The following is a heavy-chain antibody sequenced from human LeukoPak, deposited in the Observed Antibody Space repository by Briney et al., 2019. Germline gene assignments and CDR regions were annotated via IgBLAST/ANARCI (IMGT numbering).Heavy chain of an antibody. CDR3: ARASRPLIAVAGEFDY. D-gene: IGHD6-19*01. CDR2: IIPIFGTA. Sequence: GASVKVSCTASGGTFSSYAISWVRQAPGQGLEWMGGIIPIFGTANYAQKFQGRVTITADESTSTAYMELSSLRSEDTAVYYCARASRPLIAVAGEFDYWGQGTLVTVSS. CDR1: GGTFSSYA. J-gene: IGHJ4*02. V-gene: IGHV1-69*13.